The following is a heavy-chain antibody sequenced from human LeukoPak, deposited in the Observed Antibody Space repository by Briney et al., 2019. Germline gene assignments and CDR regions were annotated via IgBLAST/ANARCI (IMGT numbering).Heavy chain of an antibody. V-gene: IGHV3-15*01. CDR1: GFTLSNAW. CDR2: IKSKTDGGTT. J-gene: IGHJ4*02. Sequence: GGSLRLSCAASGFTLSNAWMSWVRQAPGKGLELVGRIKSKTDGGTTDYAAPVKGRFTISRDDSKNTLYLQMNSLKTEDTAVYYCTTAYYYGSGSYYTYYFDYWGQGTLVTVSS. D-gene: IGHD3-10*01. CDR3: TTAYYYGSGSYYTYYFDY.